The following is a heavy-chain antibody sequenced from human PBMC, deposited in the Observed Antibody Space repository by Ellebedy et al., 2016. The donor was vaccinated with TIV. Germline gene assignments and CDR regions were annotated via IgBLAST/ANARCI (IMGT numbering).Heavy chain of an antibody. J-gene: IGHJ4*02. V-gene: IGHV3-11*01. CDR1: GFTFSDYY. CDR3: ARDLGIGYFDS. Sequence: GESLKISXAASGFTFSDYYMSWIRQAPGKGLEWLLYIATSDDTTFHADSVKGRFTMSRDNAKNLVYLQMNSLRAEDTAVYYCARDLGIGYFDSWGRGTLVTVSS. D-gene: IGHD7-27*01. CDR2: IATSDDTT.